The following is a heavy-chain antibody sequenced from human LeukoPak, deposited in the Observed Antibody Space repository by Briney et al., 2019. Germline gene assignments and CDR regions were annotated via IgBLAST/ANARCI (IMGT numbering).Heavy chain of an antibody. D-gene: IGHD3-3*01. CDR2: INPNSGGT. CDR1: EYTFTGYY. Sequence: ASVKVSCKASEYTFTGYYMHWVRQAPGQGLEWMGWINPNSGGTNYAQKFQGRVTMTRDTSISTAYMELSRLRSDDTAVYYCARDHDDFWSGYYYGMDVWGQGTTVTVSS. V-gene: IGHV1-2*02. CDR3: ARDHDDFWSGYYYGMDV. J-gene: IGHJ6*02.